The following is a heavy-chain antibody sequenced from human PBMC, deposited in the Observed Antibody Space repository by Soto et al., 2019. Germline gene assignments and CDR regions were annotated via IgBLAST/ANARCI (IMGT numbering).Heavy chain of an antibody. D-gene: IGHD6-13*01. CDR1: GLTFSSNS. CDR3: AKDLRGPSAGTWYFDY. V-gene: IGHV3-23*01. Sequence: EVQLLESGGGLVQPVGSLRLSCAASGLTFSSNSMGWVRQAPGKGLEWVSAITASGGRAYYADSVKGRFTISRDNSQNTLYLQMNSLRAEDTAVYYCAKDLRGPSAGTWYFDYWGQGTLVTVSS. CDR2: ITASGGRA. J-gene: IGHJ4*02.